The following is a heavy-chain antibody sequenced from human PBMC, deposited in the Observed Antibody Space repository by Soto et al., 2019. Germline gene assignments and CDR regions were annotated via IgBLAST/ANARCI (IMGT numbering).Heavy chain of an antibody. Sequence: PGGSLRLSCAASGFTFKNCWMHWVRQVPGKGLVWVSHITNDGRRTNYADSVKGRFTISRDNAKNTLYLQMNSLRAEDTAVYYCVRDWFVEFHCGQGTLVTVSS. CDR3: VRDWFVEFH. CDR1: GFTFKNCW. J-gene: IGHJ4*02. D-gene: IGHD3-10*01. CDR2: ITNDGRRT. V-gene: IGHV3-74*01.